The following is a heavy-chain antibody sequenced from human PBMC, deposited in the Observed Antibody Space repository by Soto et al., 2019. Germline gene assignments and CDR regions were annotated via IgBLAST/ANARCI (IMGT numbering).Heavy chain of an antibody. CDR1: EGTFSSYA. J-gene: IGHJ3*02. CDR2: IIPYYNTL. V-gene: IGHV1-69*06. Sequence: SVKVSCKASEGTFSSYAIAWVRQAPGQGLEWMGGIIPYYNTLNYAQKFQGRVTMTEDTSTDTAYMELSSLRSEDTAVYYCATTGYARPGADAFDIWGQGTMVTVSS. D-gene: IGHD2-8*01. CDR3: ATTGYARPGADAFDI.